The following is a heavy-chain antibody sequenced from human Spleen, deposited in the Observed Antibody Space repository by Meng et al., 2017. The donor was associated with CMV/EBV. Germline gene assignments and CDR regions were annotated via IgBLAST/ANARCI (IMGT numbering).Heavy chain of an antibody. J-gene: IGHJ4*02. CDR3: ARDYDPGYVGRYFEY. Sequence: GGSLRLSCAASGFTFSSYAMHWVRQAPGKGLEWVAVISYDGSNKYYADSVKGRFTISRDNSKKSLYLLMHSLRAEDTAVYYCARDYDPGYVGRYFEYWGQGTLVTVSS. V-gene: IGHV3-30-3*01. CDR1: GFTFSSYA. D-gene: IGHD3-3*01. CDR2: ISYDGSNK.